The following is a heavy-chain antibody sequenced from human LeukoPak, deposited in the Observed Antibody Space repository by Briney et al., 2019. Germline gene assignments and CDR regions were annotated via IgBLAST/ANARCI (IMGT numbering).Heavy chain of an antibody. Sequence: GGSLRLSCAASGFTFSRYWMSWVRQAPGKGPEWVANIKEDGSEKSCVDSVEGRFTISRDNAKNSLYLQMNSLRAEDTAVYYCARNANWGQGTLVTVSS. V-gene: IGHV3-7*01. J-gene: IGHJ4*02. CDR1: GFTFSRYW. CDR2: IKEDGSEK. CDR3: ARNAN. D-gene: IGHD2-8*01.